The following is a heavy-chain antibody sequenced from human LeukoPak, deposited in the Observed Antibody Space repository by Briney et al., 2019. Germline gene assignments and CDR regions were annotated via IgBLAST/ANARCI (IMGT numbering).Heavy chain of an antibody. D-gene: IGHD4-11*01. CDR2: VYPADSDT. CDR3: ARTVTTLGDYYYYMDV. Sequence: GESLKISCKGSGDSFTSYWIGWVRQMPGKGLEWMGIVYPADSDTRYSPSFQGQVTISADKSISTAYLQWSSLKASDTAMYYCARTVTTLGDYYYYMDVWGKGTMVTVSS. CDR1: GDSFTSYW. V-gene: IGHV5-51*01. J-gene: IGHJ6*03.